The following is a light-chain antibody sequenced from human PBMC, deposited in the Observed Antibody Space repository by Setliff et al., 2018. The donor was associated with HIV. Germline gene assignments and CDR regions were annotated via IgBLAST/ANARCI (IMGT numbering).Light chain of an antibody. Sequence: QSALTQPASVSGSPGQSITISCTGTSSDVGGYKYVSWYQQYPGKAPKLIIYEVINRPSGVSNRFSGSKSGNTASLTISGLQAEDETDYYCNSFTSSSAYVLFGGGTK. CDR1: SSDVGGYKY. CDR3: NSFTSSSAYVL. CDR2: EVI. J-gene: IGLJ2*01. V-gene: IGLV2-14*01.